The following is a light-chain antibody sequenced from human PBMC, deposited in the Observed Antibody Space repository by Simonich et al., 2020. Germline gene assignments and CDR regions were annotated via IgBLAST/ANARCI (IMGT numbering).Light chain of an antibody. J-gene: IGKJ5*01. CDR2: KVS. CDR3: MQGTHWPIT. CDR1: QSLVHSDGNTY. V-gene: IGKV2-30*02. Sequence: DVVMTPSPLSLPVTLGQPASISCRSSQSLVHSDGNTYWNWFQQRPGQSPRRLIYKVSNRDSGVPDRFSGSGSGTDFTLKISRVEAEDVGVYYCMQGTHWPITFGQGTRLEIK.